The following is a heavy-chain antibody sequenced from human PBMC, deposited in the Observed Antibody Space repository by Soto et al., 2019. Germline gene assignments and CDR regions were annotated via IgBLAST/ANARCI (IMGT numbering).Heavy chain of an antibody. CDR1: GFGISNYA. CDR3: AKDGIRKDDY. CDR2: ISDSGTNT. V-gene: IGHV3-23*01. Sequence: EVQLSESGGGFIQSGGSLRLSCAASGFGISNYAMSWVRQAPGRGLEWISSISDSGTNTFYADSVRGRFVISRDKSKNTVYLQMNNLRVEDTALYYCAKDGIRKDDYWGQGTLVTVSS. J-gene: IGHJ4*02.